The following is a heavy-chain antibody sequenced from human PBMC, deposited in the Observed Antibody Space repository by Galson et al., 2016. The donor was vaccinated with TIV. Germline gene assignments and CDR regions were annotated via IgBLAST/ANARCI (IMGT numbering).Heavy chain of an antibody. J-gene: IGHJ5*01. V-gene: IGHV5-51*01. CDR1: HSSFYGYW. D-gene: IGHD3-10*01. CDR3: ARLVSRYGFPTNCPFSVHWFDP. CDR2: IHPYDSNT. Sequence: QSGAEVKKPGESLKISCKASHSSFYGYWIAWVRQMPGNGLEWMGIIHPYDSNTLYSPSFEGQVTLSAYTAINPTSPQWSRLKASDTATYYCARLVSRYGFPTNCPFSVHWFDPWGQGTTVTVSS.